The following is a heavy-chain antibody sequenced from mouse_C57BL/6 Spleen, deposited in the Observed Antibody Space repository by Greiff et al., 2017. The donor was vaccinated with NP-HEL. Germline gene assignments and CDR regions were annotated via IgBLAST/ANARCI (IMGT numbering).Heavy chain of an antibody. J-gene: IGHJ3*01. CDR3: TSTTGFAY. CDR1: GFNIKDDY. CDR2: IDPENGDT. Sequence: EVKLQESGAELVRPGASVKLSCTASGFNIKDDYMHWVKQRPEQGLEWIGWIDPENGDTEYASKFQGKATITADTSSNTAYLQLSSLTSEDTAVYYCTSTTGFAYWGQGTLVTVSA. D-gene: IGHD1-1*01. V-gene: IGHV14-4*01.